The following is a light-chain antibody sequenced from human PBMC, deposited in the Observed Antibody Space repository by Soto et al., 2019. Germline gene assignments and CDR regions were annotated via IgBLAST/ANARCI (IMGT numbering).Light chain of an antibody. CDR2: GAS. Sequence: ELVLTQSPGTLSLSPGERATLSCRASQSVSNNYLAWYQQKPGQAPRLLIYGASNRATGIPDRFSGSESGTDFTLTISRLEPEDFAVYYCQQYGSSGTFGQGTKVDIK. J-gene: IGKJ1*01. CDR3: QQYGSSGT. CDR1: QSVSNNY. V-gene: IGKV3-20*01.